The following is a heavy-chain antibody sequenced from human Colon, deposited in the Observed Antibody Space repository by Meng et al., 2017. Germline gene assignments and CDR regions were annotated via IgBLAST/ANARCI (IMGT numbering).Heavy chain of an antibody. J-gene: IGHJ4*02. CDR1: GYTFTGYY. Sequence: ASVKVSCKYCGYTFTGYYMHWVRQPPGQGFEWMGWINPNSGDTYYVQKSQGRVTMTRDTSISTAYMELSRLRSDDTAFYYCASIMSPWIQLWAFDYWGQGTLVTVSS. CDR2: INPNSGDT. D-gene: IGHD5-18*01. V-gene: IGHV1-2*02. CDR3: ASIMSPWIQLWAFDY.